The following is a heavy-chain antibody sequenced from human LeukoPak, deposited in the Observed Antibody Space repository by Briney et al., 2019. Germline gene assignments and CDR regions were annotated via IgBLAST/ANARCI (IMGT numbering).Heavy chain of an antibody. CDR2: IYYSGST. J-gene: IGHJ4*02. CDR3: ARAIIGWLFFDY. D-gene: IGHD6-19*01. Sequence: SETLSLTCTVSGGTISSYYWNWIRQHPGKGLEWIGYIYYSGSTYYNPSLKSRVTISVDTSKNQFSLKLSSVTAADTAVYYCARAIIGWLFFDYWGQGTLVTVSS. CDR1: GGTISSYY. V-gene: IGHV4-59*06.